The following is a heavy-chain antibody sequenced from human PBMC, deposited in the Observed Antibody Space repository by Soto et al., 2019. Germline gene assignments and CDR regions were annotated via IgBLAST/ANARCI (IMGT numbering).Heavy chain of an antibody. CDR1: GDSVSSNSAA. CDR3: ARKRSSSSLLYYYYYGMDV. CDR2: TYYRSKWYN. J-gene: IGHJ6*02. Sequence: SQTLSLTCAISGDSVSSNSAAWNWIRQSPSRGLEWLGRTYYRSKWYNDYAVSVKSRITINPDTSKNQFSLQLNSVTPEDTAVYYCARKRSSSSLLYYYYYGMDVWGQGTTVTVSS. D-gene: IGHD6-6*01. V-gene: IGHV6-1*01.